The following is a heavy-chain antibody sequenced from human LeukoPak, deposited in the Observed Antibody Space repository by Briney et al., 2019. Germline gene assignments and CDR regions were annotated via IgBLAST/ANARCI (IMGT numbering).Heavy chain of an antibody. CDR2: ICWDECTT. Sequence: GRTLCLSRAVSGLSIGDNSTHGVRGPPGRGLEWVSLICWDECTTYYSDSVKGRFTLSRDSSKNSLYLQMNSLRTEDTALYYCARGPNRWWVVSRNWGMDVWGQGTTVTVSS. V-gene: IGHV3-43*01. J-gene: IGHJ6*02. CDR3: ARGPNRWWVVSRNWGMDV. D-gene: IGHD2-15*01. CDR1: GLSIGDNS.